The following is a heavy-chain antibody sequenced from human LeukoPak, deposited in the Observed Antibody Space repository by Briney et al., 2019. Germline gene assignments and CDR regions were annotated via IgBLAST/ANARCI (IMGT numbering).Heavy chain of an antibody. CDR1: GFTFSSYA. D-gene: IGHD6-6*01. V-gene: IGHV3-23*01. J-gene: IGHJ6*02. CDR3: AKGDHSSLLISYYGMDV. CDR2: ISGSGGST. Sequence: PGGSLRLSCAASGFTFSSYAMSWVRQAPGKGLEWVSAISGSGGSTYYADSVKGRFTISRDNSKNTLYVQMNSLRAEDTAVYYCAKGDHSSLLISYYGMDVWGQGTTVTVSS.